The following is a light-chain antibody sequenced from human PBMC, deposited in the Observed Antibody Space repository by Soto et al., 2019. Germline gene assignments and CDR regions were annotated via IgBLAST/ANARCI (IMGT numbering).Light chain of an antibody. CDR2: GNS. CDR3: QSSDSSRSGWV. CDR1: SSNIGAGYD. V-gene: IGLV1-40*01. Sequence: QSVLTQPPSASGAPGQRVTISCTGTSSNIGAGYDVYWYQQLPGTAPKLLIYGNSNRPSGVPDRFSGSKSGTSASLPIAGLLAEDEADYYCQSSDSSRSGWVFGGGTQLTVL. J-gene: IGLJ3*02.